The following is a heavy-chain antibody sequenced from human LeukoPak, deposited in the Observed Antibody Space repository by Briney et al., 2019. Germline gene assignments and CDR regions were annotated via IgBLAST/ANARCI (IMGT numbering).Heavy chain of an antibody. CDR2: IIPIFGTA. J-gene: IGHJ4*02. V-gene: IGHV1-69*05. CDR3: ASLKYYDFWSGYFDY. Sequence: ASVRVSCKASGGTFSIYAISWVRQAPGQGLEWMGGIIPIFGTANYAQKFQGRVTITTGESTSTAYMELSSLRSEDTAVYYCASLKYYDFWSGYFDYWGQGTLVTVS. CDR1: GGTFSIYA. D-gene: IGHD3-3*01.